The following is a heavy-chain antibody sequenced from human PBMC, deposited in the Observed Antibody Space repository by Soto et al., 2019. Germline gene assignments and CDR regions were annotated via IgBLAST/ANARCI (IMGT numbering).Heavy chain of an antibody. V-gene: IGHV1-3*01. CDR1: GYTFTSYA. D-gene: IGHD6-6*01. J-gene: IGHJ4*02. Sequence: ASVKVSCKASGYTFTSYAMHWVRQAPGQRLEWMGWINAGNGNTKYSQKFQGRVTITRDTSASTAYMELSSLRSEDTAVYYCARVVSSPVGFDYWGQGTLVTVSS. CDR3: ARVVSSPVGFDY. CDR2: INAGNGNT.